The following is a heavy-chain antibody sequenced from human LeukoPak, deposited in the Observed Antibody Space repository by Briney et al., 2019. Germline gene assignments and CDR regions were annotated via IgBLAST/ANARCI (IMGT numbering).Heavy chain of an antibody. D-gene: IGHD3-22*01. V-gene: IGHV3-23*01. CDR1: GFTLSIYA. CDR2: ITSSGDGT. Sequence: GGSLRLSCAASGFTLSIYAMSWVRQAPGKGLQWVSSITSSGDGTYYADSVKGRFTISRDNPENTLYLQMNSLRVEDTAVYFCAKDRPNYYGSNGHYYRRDGDYWGQGTLVTVSS. CDR3: AKDRPNYYGSNGHYYRRDGDY. J-gene: IGHJ4*02.